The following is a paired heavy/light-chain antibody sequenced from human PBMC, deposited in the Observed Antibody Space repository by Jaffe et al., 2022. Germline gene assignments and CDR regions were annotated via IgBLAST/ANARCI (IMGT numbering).Light chain of an antibody. J-gene: IGKJ1*01. CDR2: AAS. CDR3: QQSYSTLPWT. Sequence: DIQMTQSPSSLSASVGDRVTITCRASQSISSYLNWYQQKPGKAPKLLIYAASSLQSGVPSRFSGSGSGTDFTLTISSLQPEDFATYYCQQSYSTLPWTFGQGTKVEIK. V-gene: IGKV1-39*01. CDR1: QSISSY.
Heavy chain of an antibody. CDR2: ISSSGSTI. J-gene: IGHJ4*02. V-gene: IGHV3-11*01. D-gene: IGHD3-3*01. CDR1: GFTFSDYY. Sequence: QVQLVESGGGLVKPGGSLRLSCAASGFTFSDYYMSWIRQAPGKGLEWVSYISSSGSTIYYADSVKGRFTISRDNAKNSLYLQMNSLRAEDTAVYYCAREGNYDFWSGHKPPFDYWGQGTLVTVSS. CDR3: AREGNYDFWSGHKPPFDY.